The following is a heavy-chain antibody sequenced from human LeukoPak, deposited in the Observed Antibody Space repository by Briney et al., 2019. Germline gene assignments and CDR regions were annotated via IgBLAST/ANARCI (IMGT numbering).Heavy chain of an antibody. V-gene: IGHV3-7*01. CDR3: ARDSGKSSSFAFDI. D-gene: IGHD6-13*01. Sequence: GGSLRLSCAASGFTFSNYWMAWVRQAPGKGLEWVANINLDGSEKDYVDSLKGRCTISRDDAKNSLYLQVNTLRAEDTAVYYCARDSGKSSSFAFDIWGQRTVVTVSS. CDR2: INLDGSEK. J-gene: IGHJ3*02. CDR1: GFTFSNYW.